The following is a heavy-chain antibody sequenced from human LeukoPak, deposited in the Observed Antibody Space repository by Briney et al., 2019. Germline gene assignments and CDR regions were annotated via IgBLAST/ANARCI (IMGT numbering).Heavy chain of an antibody. V-gene: IGHV1-2*02. CDR1: GYTFTNYY. D-gene: IGHD7-27*01. CDR3: ARDYPGMITGVEKYFFDY. Sequence: ASVKVSCKASGYTFTNYYIHWVRQAPGQGLEWMGWINPNSGGTNYAQKFQGRVTMTRDTSISTAYIELSGLYSDDTAVYYCARDYPGMITGVEKYFFDYWGQGTLVTVSS. J-gene: IGHJ4*02. CDR2: INPNSGGT.